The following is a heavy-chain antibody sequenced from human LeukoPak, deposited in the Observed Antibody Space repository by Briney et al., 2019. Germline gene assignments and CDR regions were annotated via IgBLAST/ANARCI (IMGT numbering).Heavy chain of an antibody. J-gene: IGHJ2*01. CDR3: ARDPAHCSSTSCSSPYWYFDL. Sequence: SETLSLTCTVSGGSISSYYWSWIRQPAGKGLEWIGYISYSGSTNYNPSLKSRVSISEDTSKNQFSLKLTSMTPADTAVYYCARDPAHCSSTSCSSPYWYFDLWGRGTLVTVSS. D-gene: IGHD2-2*01. V-gene: IGHV4-59*01. CDR2: ISYSGST. CDR1: GGSISSYY.